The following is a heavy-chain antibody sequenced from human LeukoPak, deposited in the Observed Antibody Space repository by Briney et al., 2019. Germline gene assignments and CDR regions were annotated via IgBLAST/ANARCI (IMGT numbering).Heavy chain of an antibody. D-gene: IGHD1-26*01. V-gene: IGHV1-18*01. CDR3: ARWEPTQGDAFDI. J-gene: IGHJ3*02. Sequence: GASVTVSCKASGYTFTSYGISWVRQAPGQGLEWMGWISAYNGNTNYAQKLQGRVTMTTDTSTSTAYMELWSLRSDDTAVYYCARWEPTQGDAFDIWGQGTMVTVSS. CDR1: GYTFTSYG. CDR2: ISAYNGNT.